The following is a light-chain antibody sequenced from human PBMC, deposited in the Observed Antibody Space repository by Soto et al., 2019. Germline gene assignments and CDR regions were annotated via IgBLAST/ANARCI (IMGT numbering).Light chain of an antibody. CDR1: SNDVGGYNY. J-gene: IGLJ1*01. CDR3: SSYAGSTLYV. CDR2: DVS. Sequence: QSALTQPPSASGSPGQSVTIYCTGTSNDVGGYNYVSWYQQHPGKAPKLMIYDVSKRPSGVPDRFSGSKSGNTASLTVSGLHTEDEADYYCSSYAGSTLYVFGTGTKLTVL. V-gene: IGLV2-8*01.